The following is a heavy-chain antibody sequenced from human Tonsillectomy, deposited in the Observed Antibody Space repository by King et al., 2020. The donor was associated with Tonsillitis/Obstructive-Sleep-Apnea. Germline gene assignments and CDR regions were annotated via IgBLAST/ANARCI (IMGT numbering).Heavy chain of an antibody. CDR2: ISFDGSNK. Sequence: VQLVESGGGVVQPGRSLRLPCAASGFTFSSYGMHWVRQAPGKGLEWVAVISFDGSNKYYADSVKGRFTISRDNSKNTLYLQMNSLRAEDTAVYYCAKESLGGYSYGYLDYWGQGTLVTVSS. V-gene: IGHV3-30*18. CDR1: GFTFSSYG. CDR3: AKESLGGYSYGYLDY. J-gene: IGHJ4*02. D-gene: IGHD5-18*01.